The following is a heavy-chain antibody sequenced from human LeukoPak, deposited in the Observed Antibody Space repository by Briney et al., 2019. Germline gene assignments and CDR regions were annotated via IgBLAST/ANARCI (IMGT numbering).Heavy chain of an antibody. J-gene: IGHJ5*02. CDR2: INPNSGGT. CDR1: GYTFTGYY. V-gene: IGHV1-2*02. D-gene: IGHD3-3*01. Sequence: ASVKVSCKASGYTFTGYYMHWVRQAPGQGLEWMGWINPNSGGTNYAQKFQGRVTMTRDTSISTAYMELSRLRSDDTAVYYCARDSRFWSGYAHWFDXWGQGTLVTVS. CDR3: ARDSRFWSGYAHWFDX.